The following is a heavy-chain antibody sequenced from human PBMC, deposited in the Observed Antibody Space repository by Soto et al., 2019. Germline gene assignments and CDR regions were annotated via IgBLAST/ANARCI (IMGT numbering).Heavy chain of an antibody. CDR2: IYYSGST. J-gene: IGHJ6*02. CDR1: GGSISSYY. D-gene: IGHD3-10*01. CDR3: AISKWGSGTEGYNYFAIDV. V-gene: IGHV4-59*08. Sequence: SENRSLTCTGSGGSISSYYWSWIRQPPGKGLEWIGYIYYSGSTNYNPSLKSRVTISVDTSKNQFSLKLSSVTAADTAVYYCAISKWGSGTEGYNYFAIDVWGQGTTVT.